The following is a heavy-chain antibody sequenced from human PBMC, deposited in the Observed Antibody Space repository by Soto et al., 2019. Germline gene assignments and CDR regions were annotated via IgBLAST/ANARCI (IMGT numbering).Heavy chain of an antibody. D-gene: IGHD2-15*01. V-gene: IGHV3-23*01. CDR1: GFTFSSYA. CDR2: ISGSGGST. J-gene: IGHJ2*01. CDR3: AKDRGYCSGGSCYSGVGWWYFDL. Sequence: EVQLLESGGGLVQPGGSLRLSCAASGFTFSSYAMSWVRQAPGKGLEWVSAISGSGGSTYYADSVKGRFTISRDNSKNTLYLQMNSLRAEDTAVYYCAKDRGYCSGGSCYSGVGWWYFDLWGRGTLVTVSS.